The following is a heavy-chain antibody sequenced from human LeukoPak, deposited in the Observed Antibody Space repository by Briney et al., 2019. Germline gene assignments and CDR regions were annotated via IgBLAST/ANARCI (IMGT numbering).Heavy chain of an antibody. Sequence: SETLSLTCNVSGGSISSDYWTWIRQPPGKGLEGIGNIYYSGSTNYNPSLKSRVTISVDTSKNQFSLKLNSVTAADTAVYYCARRRDYYDSRGYYAFDIWGHGTMVTVSS. J-gene: IGHJ3*02. D-gene: IGHD3-22*01. CDR1: GGSISSDY. CDR2: IYYSGST. V-gene: IGHV4-59*01. CDR3: ARRRDYYDSRGYYAFDI.